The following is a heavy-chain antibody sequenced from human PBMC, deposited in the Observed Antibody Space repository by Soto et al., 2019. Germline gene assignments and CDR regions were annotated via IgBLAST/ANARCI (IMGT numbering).Heavy chain of an antibody. CDR3: VKDGDHYDILTGYYYYYYGMDV. Sequence: GGSLRLSCSASGFTFSSYAMHWVRQAPGKGLEYVSAISSNGGSTYYADSVKGRFTISRDNSKNTLYLQMSSLRAEDTAVYYCVKDGDHYDILTGYYYYYYGMDVWGQGTTVTV. D-gene: IGHD3-9*01. CDR2: ISSNGGST. V-gene: IGHV3-64D*08. J-gene: IGHJ6*02. CDR1: GFTFSSYA.